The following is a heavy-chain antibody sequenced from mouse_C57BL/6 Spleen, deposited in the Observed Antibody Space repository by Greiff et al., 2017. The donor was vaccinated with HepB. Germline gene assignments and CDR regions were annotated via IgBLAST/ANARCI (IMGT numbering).Heavy chain of an antibody. CDR1: GFNIKDYY. CDR2: IDPEDGDT. Sequence: VQLKESGAELVRPGASVKLSCTASGFNIKDYYMHWVKQRPEQGLEWIGRIDPEDGDTEYAPKFQGKATMTADTSSNTAYLQLSSLTSEDTAVYYCTPYYYYGSSYGYFDYWGQGTTLTVSS. V-gene: IGHV14-1*01. J-gene: IGHJ2*01. D-gene: IGHD1-1*01. CDR3: TPYYYYGSSYGYFDY.